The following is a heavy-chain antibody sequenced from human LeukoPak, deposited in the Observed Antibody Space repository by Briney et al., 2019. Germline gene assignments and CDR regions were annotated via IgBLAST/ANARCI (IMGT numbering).Heavy chain of an antibody. Sequence: PGGSLGLSCAASGFTFSSYSMNWVRQAPGKGLEWVSSISSSSSSYIYYADSVKGRFTISRDNAKNSLYLQMNSLRAEDTAVYYCASPMIVVAPGAFDIWGQGTMVTVSS. CDR3: ASPMIVVAPGAFDI. V-gene: IGHV3-21*01. CDR1: GFTFSSYS. J-gene: IGHJ3*02. D-gene: IGHD3-22*01. CDR2: ISSSSSSYI.